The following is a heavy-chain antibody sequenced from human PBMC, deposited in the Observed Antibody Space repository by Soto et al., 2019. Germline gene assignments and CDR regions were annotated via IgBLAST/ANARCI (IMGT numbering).Heavy chain of an antibody. J-gene: IGHJ4*02. CDR3: ARGSYYSGWV. CDR1: GDSVSSTSAA. V-gene: IGHV6-1*01. Sequence: QTLSLTCAISGDSVSSTSAAWSWIRQSPSRGLEWLGRTYYRSKWYSDYAVSVKSRITINPDTSKNQFSLQLNSVTPEDTAVYYCARGSYYSGWVWGQGALVTVSS. D-gene: IGHD6-19*01. CDR2: TYYRSKWYS.